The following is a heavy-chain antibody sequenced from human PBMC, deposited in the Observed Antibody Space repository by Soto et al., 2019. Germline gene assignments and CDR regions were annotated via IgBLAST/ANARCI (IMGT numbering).Heavy chain of an antibody. J-gene: IGHJ6*02. D-gene: IGHD6-19*01. CDR3: ERGGRAVAGSYYYGMDV. CDR1: GYTFTGYY. V-gene: IGHV1-2*02. CDR2: INPNSGGT. Sequence: ASVKVSCKASGYTFTGYYMHWVRQAPGQGLEWMRWINPNSGGTNYAQKFQGRVTMTRDTSISTAYMELSRLRSGDTAVYYCERGGRAVAGSYYYGMDVWGQGTTVTVSS.